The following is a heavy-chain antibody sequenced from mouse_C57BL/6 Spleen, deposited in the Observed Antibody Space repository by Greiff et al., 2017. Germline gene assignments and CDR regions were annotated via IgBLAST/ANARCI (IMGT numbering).Heavy chain of an antibody. CDR1: GFNIKDDY. D-gene: IGHD2-3*01. J-gene: IGHJ4*01. CDR2: IDPENGDT. CDR3: TTGWLLRDGMDY. Sequence: VQLKQSGAELVRPGASVKLSCTASGFNIKDDYMHWVKQRPEQGLEWIGWIDPENGDTEYASKFQGKATITADTSSNTAYLQLSSLTSEDTAVYYCTTGWLLRDGMDYWGQGTSVTVSS. V-gene: IGHV14-4*01.